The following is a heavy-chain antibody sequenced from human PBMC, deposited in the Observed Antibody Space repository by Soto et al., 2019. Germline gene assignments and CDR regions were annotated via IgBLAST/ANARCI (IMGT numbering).Heavy chain of an antibody. D-gene: IGHD6-13*01. CDR1: GYTFTGYY. Sequence: QVQLVQSGAEVKKPGASVKVSCKASGYTFTGYYMHWVRQAPGQGLEWMGWINPNSGGTNYAQKFQGRVTMTRDTSISTAYMELSRLRSDDTAVYYCARQAGMGRSWYLPLHWFDPWGQGPLVTVSS. CDR3: ARQAGMGRSWYLPLHWFDP. V-gene: IGHV1-2*02. CDR2: INPNSGGT. J-gene: IGHJ5*02.